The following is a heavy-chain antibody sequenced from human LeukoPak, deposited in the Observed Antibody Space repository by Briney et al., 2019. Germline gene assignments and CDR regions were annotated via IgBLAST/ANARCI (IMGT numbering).Heavy chain of an antibody. CDR2: IYYSGST. J-gene: IGHJ6*02. V-gene: IGHV4-59*08. CDR3: ARMRQWLVQRYYYYYGMDV. Sequence: SETLSLTCTVSGGSISSYYWSWIRQPPGKGLEWIGYIYYSGSTNYNPSLKSRVTISVDTSKNQFSLKLSSATAADTAVYYCARMRQWLVQRYYYYYGMDVWGQGTTVTVSS. D-gene: IGHD6-19*01. CDR1: GGSISSYY.